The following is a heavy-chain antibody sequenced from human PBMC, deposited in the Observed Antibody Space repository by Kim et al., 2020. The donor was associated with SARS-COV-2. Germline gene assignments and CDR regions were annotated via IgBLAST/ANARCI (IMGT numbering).Heavy chain of an antibody. Sequence: SSSSMVKYADSVKGRLTIPVDTAKTSLYLQMNSLRDEDTAVYYCARGMDVWGQGTTVTVSS. V-gene: IGHV3-48*02. J-gene: IGHJ6*02. CDR2: SSSSMV. CDR3: ARGMDV.